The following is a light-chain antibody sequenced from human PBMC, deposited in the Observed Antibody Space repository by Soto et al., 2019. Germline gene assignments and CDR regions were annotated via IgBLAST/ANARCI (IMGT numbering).Light chain of an antibody. V-gene: IGLV1-51*01. Sequence: QSVLTQPPSVSAAPGQKVTISCSGSGSNIANNYVSWYQQLPGTAPKLLIFENNKRPSGIPDRFSGSKSGTSATLGITGLQTGDEAVYYCGTWDSSLPGVVFGGGTKLTVL. CDR1: GSNIANNY. CDR3: GTWDSSLPGVV. CDR2: ENN. J-gene: IGLJ2*01.